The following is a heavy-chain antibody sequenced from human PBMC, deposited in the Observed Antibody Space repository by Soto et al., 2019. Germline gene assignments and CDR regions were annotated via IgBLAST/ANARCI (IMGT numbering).Heavy chain of an antibody. D-gene: IGHD3-10*01. CDR2: TYYRSKWYN. CDR1: GDSVSSNSAA. CDR3: ARAPMVRGVNPSVTFDY. V-gene: IGHV6-1*01. J-gene: IGHJ4*02. Sequence: SQTLSLTGAISGDSVSSNSAAWNWIRQSPSRGLEWLGRTYYRSKWYNDYAVSVKSRITINPDTSKNQFSLQLNSVTPEDTAVYYCARAPMVRGVNPSVTFDYWGQGTLVTVS.